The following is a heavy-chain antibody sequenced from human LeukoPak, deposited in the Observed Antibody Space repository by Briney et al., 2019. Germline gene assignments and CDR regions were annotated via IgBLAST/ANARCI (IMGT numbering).Heavy chain of an antibody. J-gene: IGHJ4*02. CDR3: PRVVAVADPGWLGSA. CDR1: GYTFTDYD. V-gene: IGHV1-2*02. D-gene: IGHD6-13*01. Sequence: ASVKVSCKASGYTFTDYDIHWLRQAPGQGLEWMGWINPNSGGTDYAQKFQGRVTMTRDTSISSAYMELSRLRSDDTAPYYCPRVVAVADPGWLGSAWGQGTLVTVSS. CDR2: INPNSGGT.